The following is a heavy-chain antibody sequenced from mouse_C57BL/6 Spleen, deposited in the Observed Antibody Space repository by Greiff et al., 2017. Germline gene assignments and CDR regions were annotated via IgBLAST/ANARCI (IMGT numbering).Heavy chain of an antibody. V-gene: IGHV1-69*01. CDR3: ARTTVVATRYYYAMDY. CDR1: GYTFTSYW. Sequence: QVQLKQPGAELVMPGASVKLSCKASGYTFTSYWMHWVKQRPGQGLEWIGEIDPSDSYTNYNQKFKGKSTLTVDKSSSTAYMQLSSLTSEDSAVYYCARTTVVATRYYYAMDYWGQGTSVTVSS. CDR2: IDPSDSYT. D-gene: IGHD1-1*01. J-gene: IGHJ4*01.